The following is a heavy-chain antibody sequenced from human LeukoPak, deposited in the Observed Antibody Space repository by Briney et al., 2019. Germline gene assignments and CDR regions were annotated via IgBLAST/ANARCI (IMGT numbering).Heavy chain of an antibody. CDR3: ARGVQLWSYYYYYYMDV. J-gene: IGHJ6*03. D-gene: IGHD5-18*01. V-gene: IGHV4-61*02. CDR2: IYTSGST. Sequence: PSQTLSLTCTVSGGSISSGSYYWSWIRQPAGKGLEWIGRIYTSGSTNYNPSLKSRVTISVDTSKNQFSLKLSSVTAADTAVYYCARGVQLWSYYYYYYMDVWGKGTTVTVSS. CDR1: GGSISSGSYY.